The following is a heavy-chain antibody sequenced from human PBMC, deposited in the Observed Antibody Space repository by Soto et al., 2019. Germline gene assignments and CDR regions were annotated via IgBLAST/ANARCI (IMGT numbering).Heavy chain of an antibody. CDR1: GFSDSSSH. Sequence: EVQLVDSGGDLVQPGGSVRLSCAASGFSDSSSHMSGPRQAPGKGGEWVSVIYTDGNTFYADSVKGRFTMSRDNSKNRLWLQMNSLRTEDTAVYYCARGPGGESAGWLDPWGQGTLVTVSS. CDR2: IYTDGNT. CDR3: ARGPGGESAGWLDP. J-gene: IGHJ5*02. V-gene: IGHV3-66*01. D-gene: IGHD3-16*01.